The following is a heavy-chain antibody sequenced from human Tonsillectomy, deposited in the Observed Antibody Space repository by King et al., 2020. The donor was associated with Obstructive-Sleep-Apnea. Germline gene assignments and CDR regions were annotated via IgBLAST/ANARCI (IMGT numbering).Heavy chain of an antibody. CDR1: GGPISSTNW. D-gene: IGHD5-24*01. V-gene: IGHV4-4*02. CDR3: ARVTWRPYYYGMDV. Sequence: VQLQESGPGLVKPSGTLSLTCAVSGGPISSTNWWVWFRQSPGKGLRWMGEFHHSGSTNSNPSLKSRVIISVDKSKNHFSLKLNSVTAADTAVYYCARVTWRPYYYGMDVWGQGTTVTVSS. CDR2: FHHSGST. J-gene: IGHJ6*02.